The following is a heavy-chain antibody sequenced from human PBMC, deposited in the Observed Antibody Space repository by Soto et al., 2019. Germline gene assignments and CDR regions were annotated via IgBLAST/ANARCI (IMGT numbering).Heavy chain of an antibody. J-gene: IGHJ4*02. CDR3: AREYCSGGSCYVGTFDY. CDR2: IIPIFGTA. Sequence: SVKVSCKASGGTFSSYAISWVRQAPGQGLEWMGGIIPIFGTANYAQKFQGRVTITADKSTSTAYMELSSLRSEDTAVYYCAREYCSGGSCYVGTFDYWGQGTLVTVSS. CDR1: GGTFSSYA. V-gene: IGHV1-69*06. D-gene: IGHD2-15*01.